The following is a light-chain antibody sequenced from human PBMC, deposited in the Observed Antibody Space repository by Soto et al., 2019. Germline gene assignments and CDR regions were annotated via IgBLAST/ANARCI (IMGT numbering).Light chain of an antibody. CDR3: VQYDDSPFTRT. CDR2: DAS. J-gene: IGKJ1*01. CDR1: QNVNSRY. V-gene: IGKV3-20*01. Sequence: EIVLTQSPGTLSLSPGERGTLSCRASQNVNSRYFAWYQHKPGKPPRLIIYDASRRATGIPDRFSGSASGTDFILTISRLEPEYFAVYYCVQYDDSPFTRTFGQGTNV.